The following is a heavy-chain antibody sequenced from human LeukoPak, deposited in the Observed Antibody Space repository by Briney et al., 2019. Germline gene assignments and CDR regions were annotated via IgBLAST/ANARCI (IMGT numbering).Heavy chain of an antibody. V-gene: IGHV3-7*01. CDR1: GFTFSSYW. CDR2: IKEDGSEK. J-gene: IGHJ4*02. CDR3: ARDKIEGPTKLDY. Sequence: GGSLRLSCAASGFTFSSYWMSWVRQAPGKGLEWVANIKEDGSEKYYVDSLKGRFTISRDNAKNSLYLQMNSLRAEDTAVYYCARDKIEGPTKLDYWGQGILVTVSS. D-gene: IGHD1-1*01.